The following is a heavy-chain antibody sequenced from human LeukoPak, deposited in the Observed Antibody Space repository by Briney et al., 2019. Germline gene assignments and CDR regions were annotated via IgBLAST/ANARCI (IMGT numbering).Heavy chain of an antibody. CDR2: IIPIFGIA. V-gene: IGHV1-69*04. J-gene: IGHJ4*02. CDR3: AREGYYDSSGHYPPAYYFDY. Sequence: SVKVSCKASGGTFSSYAVSWVRQAPGQGLEWMGRIIPIFGIANYAQKVQGRVTITADKSTSTAYMELSSLRSEDTAVYYCAREGYYDSSGHYPPAYYFDYWGQGTLVTVSS. CDR1: GGTFSSYA. D-gene: IGHD3-22*01.